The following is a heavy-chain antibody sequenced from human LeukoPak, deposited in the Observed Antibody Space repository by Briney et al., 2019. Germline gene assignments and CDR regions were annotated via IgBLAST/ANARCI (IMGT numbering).Heavy chain of an antibody. CDR3: ARVAMTSGGDRGYFYFYYMDV. CDR1: GFTFSSYE. D-gene: IGHD3-10*01. Sequence: PGGSLRLSCAASGFTFSSYEMNWVRQAQGKGLEWVASMSTTGKYIYYADSVKGRFTISRDNAKNSQFLQMDSMRVEDTAVYYCARVAMTSGGDRGYFYFYYMDVWGKGTMVTVSS. J-gene: IGHJ6*03. V-gene: IGHV3-21*01. CDR2: MSTTGKYI.